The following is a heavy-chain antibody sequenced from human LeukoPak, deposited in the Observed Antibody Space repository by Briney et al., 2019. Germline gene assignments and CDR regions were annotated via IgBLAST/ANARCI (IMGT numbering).Heavy chain of an antibody. CDR2: IYYTGGT. D-gene: IGHD5-18*01. V-gene: IGHV4-39*01. J-gene: IGHJ5*02. CDR1: GGSISSGSHY. CDR3: ARHVIGPASQGGYSYGYEKSNWFDP. Sequence: PSETLSLTCTVSGGSISSGSHYWSWIRQPAGKGLEWIGSIYYTGGTYYNPSLKSRVTISVDTSKNQFSLKLSSVTAADTAVYYCARHVIGPASQGGYSYGYEKSNWFDPWGQGTLVTVSS.